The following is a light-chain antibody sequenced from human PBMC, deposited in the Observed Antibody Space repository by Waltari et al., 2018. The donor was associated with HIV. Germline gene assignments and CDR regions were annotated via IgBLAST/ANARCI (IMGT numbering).Light chain of an antibody. J-gene: IGLJ3*02. CDR2: RNN. V-gene: IGLV1-47*01. Sequence: QSLLTQPPSASGTPGQRVTISCSGSTSNIGTNYVYWYQQLPGTAPKLLLYRNNQRPSGVPDRFSGSKSGTAASLAISGLRSEDEADYYCAAWDDRVSGWLFGGGTKLTVL. CDR1: TSNIGTNY. CDR3: AAWDDRVSGWL.